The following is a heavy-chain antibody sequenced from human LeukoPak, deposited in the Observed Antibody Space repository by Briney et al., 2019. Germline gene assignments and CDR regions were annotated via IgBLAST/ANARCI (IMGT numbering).Heavy chain of an antibody. CDR1: GFTYSRYC. Sequence: GGTLRLSRAVSGFTYSRYCKRGAPHAPGKGREGVTNIKQDGSVTYYVDSVKGRFTISRDNAKNSLYLQMNSLRAEDTAVYYCARVEGSSWYGTFDIWGQGTMVTVPS. V-gene: IGHV3-7*01. D-gene: IGHD6-13*01. CDR3: ARVEGSSWYGTFDI. CDR2: IKQDGSVT. J-gene: IGHJ3*02.